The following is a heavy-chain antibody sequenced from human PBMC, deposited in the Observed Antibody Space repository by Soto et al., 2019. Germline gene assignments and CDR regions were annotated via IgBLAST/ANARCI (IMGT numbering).Heavy chain of an antibody. Sequence: SETLSLTCTVSGGSISSGGYYWSWIRQHPGKGLEWIGYIYYSGSTYYNPSLKSRVTISVDTSKNQFSLKLSSVTAADTAVYYCARVRGRGSGGSCFLDAFDIWGQGTMVTVSS. CDR3: ARVRGRGSGGSCFLDAFDI. D-gene: IGHD2-15*01. CDR1: GGSISSGGYY. CDR2: IYYSGST. V-gene: IGHV4-31*03. J-gene: IGHJ3*02.